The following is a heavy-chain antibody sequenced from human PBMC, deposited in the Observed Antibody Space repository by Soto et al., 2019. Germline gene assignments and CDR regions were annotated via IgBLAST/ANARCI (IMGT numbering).Heavy chain of an antibody. J-gene: IGHJ5*02. CDR1: GGSISSGGYY. D-gene: IGHD6-25*01. Sequence: QVQLQESGPGLVKPSQTLSLTCTVSGGSISSGGYYWSWIRRHPGKGLEWMGYIYHSGSTYYNPSLKSRVTLSVYSSKNQFSLKLSSVTVADTAVYYCAREAAVILKWFDPWGQGTLVTVSS. CDR2: IYHSGST. CDR3: AREAAVILKWFDP. V-gene: IGHV4-31*03.